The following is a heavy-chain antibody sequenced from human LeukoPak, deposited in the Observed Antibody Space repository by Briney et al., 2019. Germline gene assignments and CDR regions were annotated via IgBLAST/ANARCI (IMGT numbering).Heavy chain of an antibody. CDR1: KFTFSSDS. CDR3: ARDPGFDYSP. D-gene: IGHD4-11*01. V-gene: IGHV3-21*01. J-gene: IGHJ4*02. Sequence: GGSLRLSCAASKFTFSSDSMNWVRQAPGKGLEWVSSINSYSSYIYYADSVKGRFTISRDNAKNSLYLQMNSLRADDAAVYYCARDPGFDYSPWGQGTLVTVSS. CDR2: INSYSSYI.